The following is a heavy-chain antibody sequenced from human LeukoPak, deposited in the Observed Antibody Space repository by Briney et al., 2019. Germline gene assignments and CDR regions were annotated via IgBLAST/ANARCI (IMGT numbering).Heavy chain of an antibody. CDR2: MNPNSGNT. V-gene: IGHV1-8*03. Sequence: ASVKVSCKASGYTFTTYDITWVRQATGQGLEWMGWMNPNSGNTAYAQKFQGRVTITRNTSISTAYMELSSLRSEDTAVYYCARVAKGGYKTTGSWRGLGYWGQGTLVTVSS. D-gene: IGHD5-18*01. J-gene: IGHJ4*02. CDR1: GYTFTTYD. CDR3: ARVAKGGYKTTGSWRGLGY.